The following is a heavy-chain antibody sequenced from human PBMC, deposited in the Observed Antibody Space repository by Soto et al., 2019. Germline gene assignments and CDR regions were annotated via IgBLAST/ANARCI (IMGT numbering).Heavy chain of an antibody. Sequence: QVQLVQSGAEVKKPGASVKVSCKASGYTFTSYGISWVRQAPGQGLEGMGWISAYNGNTKYAQKLQGRVTMARDTSRSTARMQQRSLNYDDAAEYYCGRVEYYCSGSYYGGDAFDIWGQGTMVTVSS. J-gene: IGHJ3*02. D-gene: IGHD3-10*01. CDR3: GRVEYYCSGSYYGGDAFDI. V-gene: IGHV1-18*01. CDR1: GYTFTSYG. CDR2: ISAYNGNT.